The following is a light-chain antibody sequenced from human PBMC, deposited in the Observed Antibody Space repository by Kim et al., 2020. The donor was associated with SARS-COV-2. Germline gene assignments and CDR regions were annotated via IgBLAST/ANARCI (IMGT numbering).Light chain of an antibody. V-gene: IGLV3-19*01. CDR1: SLRSYY. J-gene: IGLJ1*01. CDR2: GKN. Sequence: GQEVRITCQGDSLRSYYASWYQQKPGQAPVLVIYGKNNRPSGIPDRFSGSSSGNTASLTITGAQAEDEADYYCNSRDSSGNHLYVFGTGTKVTVL. CDR3: NSRDSSGNHLYV.